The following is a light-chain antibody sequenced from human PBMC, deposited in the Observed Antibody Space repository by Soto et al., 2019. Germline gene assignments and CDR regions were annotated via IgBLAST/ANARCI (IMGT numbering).Light chain of an antibody. V-gene: IGKV3-20*01. Sequence: EIVLTQSPGTLSLSPGERATLSCRASQSVSGTYFAWYQQKPGQAPRLLFYGASSRATGIPDRFSGSGSGTDFTLTISRLEPEDFAVYYCQQYGSSITFGQGTRLEIK. J-gene: IGKJ5*01. CDR3: QQYGSSIT. CDR2: GAS. CDR1: QSVSGTY.